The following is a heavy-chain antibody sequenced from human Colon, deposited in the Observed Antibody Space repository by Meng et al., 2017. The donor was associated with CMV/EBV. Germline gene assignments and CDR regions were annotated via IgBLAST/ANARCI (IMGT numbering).Heavy chain of an antibody. V-gene: IGHV3-48*04. D-gene: IGHD3-16*01. Sequence: GGSLRLSCAASGFTFSSYSLNWVRQSPGKGLEWVSSISSTSSAIYYADSVEGRFTISRDNAKSTFYLQMNSLRAEDTAVYRCVRGLGDYWGQGTLVTVSS. CDR2: ISSTSSAI. CDR3: VRGLGDY. J-gene: IGHJ4*02. CDR1: GFTFSSYS.